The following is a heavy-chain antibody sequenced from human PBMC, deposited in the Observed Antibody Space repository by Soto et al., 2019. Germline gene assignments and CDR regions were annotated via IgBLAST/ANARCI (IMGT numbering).Heavy chain of an antibody. V-gene: IGHV4-59*12. CDR3: ARRWGPTFDF. CDR1: GGSISTYY. J-gene: IGHJ4*02. Sequence: SETLSLTCTVSGGSISTYYWSWIRQPPGKGLEWIGYIYYTGTTTYNPSFKSRLTISVDSSKNQFSLKLTSVTAADTAVYYCARRWGPTFDFWGQGTLVTVPS. CDR2: IYYTGTT. D-gene: IGHD1-26*01.